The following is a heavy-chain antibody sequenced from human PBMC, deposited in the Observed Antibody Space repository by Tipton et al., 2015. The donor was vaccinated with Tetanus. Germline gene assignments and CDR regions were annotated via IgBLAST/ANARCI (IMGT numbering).Heavy chain of an antibody. D-gene: IGHD6-6*01. CDR3: VKFEYRTSFAS. CDR1: GGSINSSDW. J-gene: IGHJ4*02. V-gene: IGHV4-4*01. Sequence: TLSLTCVVSGGSINSSDWWTWVRQPPGKGLEWIGEIHHSGSTNYNPSLKTRITLSVDTSKNQFSLKLTSVTAGDTAVYFCVKFEYRTSFASWGQGTLVSVSS. CDR2: IHHSGST.